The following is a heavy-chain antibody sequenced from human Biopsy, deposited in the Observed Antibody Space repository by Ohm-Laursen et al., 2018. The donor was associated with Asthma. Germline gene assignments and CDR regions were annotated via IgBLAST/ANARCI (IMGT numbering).Heavy chain of an antibody. CDR2: IYYSGST. J-gene: IGHJ4*02. CDR1: GGSVSSGSYY. CDR3: ARWGSFGFDY. Sequence: SDTLSLTCTVSGGSVSSGSYYWSWIRQPPGKGLEWIGYIYYSGSTNYNPSLKSRVTISVDTSKNQFSLKLSSVTAADTAVYYCARWGSFGFDYWGQGTLVTVSS. V-gene: IGHV4-61*01. D-gene: IGHD7-27*01.